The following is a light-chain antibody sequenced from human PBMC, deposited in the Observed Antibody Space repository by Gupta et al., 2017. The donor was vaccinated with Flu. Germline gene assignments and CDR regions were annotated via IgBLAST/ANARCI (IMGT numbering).Light chain of an antibody. V-gene: IGLV3-9*01. CDR1: NIGIKS. Sequence: GQTASITCGGDNIGIKSVHWYQQKTGQAPVLVIYRDTNRPSGIPERFSGSNSGNTATLTVSRAEVGDEADYFCQVWAVHTVLFGGGTKLSV. J-gene: IGLJ2*01. CDR2: RDT. CDR3: QVWAVHTVL.